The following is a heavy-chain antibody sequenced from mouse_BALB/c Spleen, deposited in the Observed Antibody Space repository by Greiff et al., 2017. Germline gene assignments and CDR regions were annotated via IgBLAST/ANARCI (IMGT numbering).Heavy chain of an antibody. D-gene: IGHD1-1*01. CDR1: GFTFSSYT. V-gene: IGHV5-6-4*01. Sequence: EVKVEESGGGLVKPGGSLKLSCAASGFTFSSYTMSWVRQTPEKRLEWVATISSGGSYTYYPDSVKGRFTISRDNAKNTLYLQMSSLKSEDTAMYYCTRDLGTTVHAMDYWGQGTSVTVSS. CDR2: ISSGGSYT. CDR3: TRDLGTTVHAMDY. J-gene: IGHJ4*01.